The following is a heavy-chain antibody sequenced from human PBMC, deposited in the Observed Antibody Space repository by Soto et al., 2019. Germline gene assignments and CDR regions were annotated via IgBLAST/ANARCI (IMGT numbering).Heavy chain of an antibody. CDR1: GGTFSSYA. V-gene: IGHV1-69*13. CDR3: ARDRHPTVTTADYYGMDV. J-gene: IGHJ6*02. Sequence: SVKVSCKASGGTFSSYAISWVRQAPGQGLEWMGGIIPIFGTANYAQKFQGRVTITADESTSTAYMELSSLRSEDTAVYYCARDRHPTVTTADYYGMDVWGQGTTVTVSS. CDR2: IIPIFGTA. D-gene: IGHD4-17*01.